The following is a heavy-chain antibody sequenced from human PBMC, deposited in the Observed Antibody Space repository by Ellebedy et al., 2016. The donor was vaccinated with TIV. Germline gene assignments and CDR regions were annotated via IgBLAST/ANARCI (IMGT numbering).Heavy chain of an antibody. CDR1: GFTFNNFG. Sequence: GGSLRLXXAASGFTFNNFGMNWVRQAPGKGLEWVSHINDRSTAIYYADSVKGRFTISRDNAKNSLFLRMNSLRVEDTAVYYCARDRRWASDYWGQGTLVTVSS. CDR3: ARDRRWASDY. CDR2: INDRSTAI. J-gene: IGHJ4*02. D-gene: IGHD4-23*01. V-gene: IGHV3-48*01.